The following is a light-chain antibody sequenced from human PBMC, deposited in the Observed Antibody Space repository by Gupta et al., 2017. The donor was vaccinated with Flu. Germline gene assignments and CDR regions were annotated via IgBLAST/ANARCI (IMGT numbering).Light chain of an antibody. V-gene: IGKV1-39*01. Sequence: DIKMTQSPSSLSASVGDSVTITCRASQSIKQYLNWYQQKPGKAPNLLIYVASKLHSGVPSRFSGSGSGTEFTLTISKRHPEDFATYYCQQSVGTGWRFGQGTKLEIK. J-gene: IGKJ1*01. CDR2: VAS. CDR3: QQSVGTGWR. CDR1: QSIKQY.